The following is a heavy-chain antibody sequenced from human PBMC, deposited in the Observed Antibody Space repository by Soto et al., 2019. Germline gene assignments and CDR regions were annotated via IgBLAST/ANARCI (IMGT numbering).Heavy chain of an antibody. Sequence: PSETLSLTCAVYGWSFSGYYWSWIRQPPGKGLEWIGEINHRGSTNYNPSLKSRVTISLDTSKNQFSLKRSSVTPADTAVYYGASGSGCYGDYDYYGMDFWGQGTTVTVSS. V-gene: IGHV4-34*01. CDR2: INHRGST. J-gene: IGHJ6*02. D-gene: IGHD6-19*01. CDR3: ASGSGCYGDYDYYGMDF. CDR1: GWSFSGYY.